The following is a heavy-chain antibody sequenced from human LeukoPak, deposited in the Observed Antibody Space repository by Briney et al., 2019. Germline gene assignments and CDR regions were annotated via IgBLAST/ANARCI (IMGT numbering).Heavy chain of an antibody. V-gene: IGHV3-23*01. CDR1: GFTFSRNG. J-gene: IGHJ1*01. D-gene: IGHD5-24*01. Sequence: GGSLRLSCAASGFTFSRNGMTWVRQAPGKGLEWVSAISGSGGNTYYADSVKGRFTISRDNSKNTLYLQMNSLRAEDTAVYYCARARRDGYNSVGFQHWGQGTLVTVSS. CDR3: ARARRDGYNSVGFQH. CDR2: ISGSGGNT.